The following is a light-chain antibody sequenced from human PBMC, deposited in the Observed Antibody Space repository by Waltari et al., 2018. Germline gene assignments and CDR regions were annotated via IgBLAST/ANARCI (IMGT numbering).Light chain of an antibody. CDR2: GAS. V-gene: IGKV3-20*01. J-gene: IGKJ1*01. CDR3: QKYGTLPAT. CDR1: QSFSRW. Sequence: EIVLTQSPGTLSLSPGERATLSCRASQSFSRWLAWYQQKPGQAPRLLIYGASSRATGIPDRFSGSGSGTDFSLTISRLEPEDFAVYYCQKYGTLPATFGQGTKVEIK.